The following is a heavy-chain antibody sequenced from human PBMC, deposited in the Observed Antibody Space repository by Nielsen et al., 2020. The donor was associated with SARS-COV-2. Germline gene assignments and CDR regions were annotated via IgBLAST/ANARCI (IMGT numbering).Heavy chain of an antibody. CDR3: VRGGYSSGWYNNWFDP. CDR1: GYTFTSYA. Sequence: ASVKVSCKASGYTFTSYAMHWVRQAPGQRLEWMGWINAGNGNTKYSQKFQGRVTITRDTSASTAYMELSSLRSDDTAVYYCVRGGYSSGWYNNWFDPWGQGTLVTVSS. J-gene: IGHJ5*02. D-gene: IGHD6-19*01. V-gene: IGHV1-3*01. CDR2: INAGNGNT.